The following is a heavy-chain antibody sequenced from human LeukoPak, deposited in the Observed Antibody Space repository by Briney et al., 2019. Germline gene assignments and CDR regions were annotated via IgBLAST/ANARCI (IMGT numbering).Heavy chain of an antibody. J-gene: IGHJ5*02. D-gene: IGHD2-15*01. V-gene: IGHV3-23*01. Sequence: GGSLRLSCAASGFTFSRYSMNWVRQAPGKGLEWVSAISGSGGSTYYADSVKGRFTISRDNSKNTLYLQMNSLRAEDTAVYYCAKGTHYCSGGSCYWDWFDPWGQGTLVTVSS. CDR1: GFTFSRYS. CDR3: AKGTHYCSGGSCYWDWFDP. CDR2: ISGSGGST.